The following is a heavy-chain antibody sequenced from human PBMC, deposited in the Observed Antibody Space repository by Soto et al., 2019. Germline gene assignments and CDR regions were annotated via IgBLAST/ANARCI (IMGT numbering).Heavy chain of an antibody. Sequence: SETLSLTCTVSGGSISSSSYYWGWIRQPPGKGLEWIGYIYYSGSTNYNPSLKSRVTISVDTSKNQFSLKLSSVTAADTAVYYCARGGARYSYGSFDYWGQGTLVTVSS. CDR1: GGSISSSSYY. D-gene: IGHD5-18*01. CDR2: IYYSGST. J-gene: IGHJ4*02. V-gene: IGHV4-61*05. CDR3: ARGGARYSYGSFDY.